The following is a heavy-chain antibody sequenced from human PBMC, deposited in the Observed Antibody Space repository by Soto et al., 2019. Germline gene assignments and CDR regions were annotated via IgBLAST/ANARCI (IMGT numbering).Heavy chain of an antibody. Sequence: SETLSLTCSVSGGSVTSTAHYWSWIRQHPGKGLECIGYFYYSGTTYYDPSLKSRVTISVDTSKNQFSLKLSSVTAADTAVYYCARGSAYYDFWSGYYDPWGQGTLVTVS. D-gene: IGHD3-3*01. CDR2: FYYSGTT. CDR1: GGSVTSTAHY. V-gene: IGHV4-31*03. CDR3: ARGSAYYDFWSGYYDP. J-gene: IGHJ5*02.